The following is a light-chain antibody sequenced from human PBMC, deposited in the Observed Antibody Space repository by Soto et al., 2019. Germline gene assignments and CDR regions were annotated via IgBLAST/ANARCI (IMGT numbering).Light chain of an antibody. Sequence: DIHMTQFPSSLSASVGDRVTITCRASQYIGHYLGWYQQKPGKPPKRLIYAVSNLQSGVPFRFSGSASGTDFTLTINSLQPEDFATYYCQQSYSTLTFGQGTRLEIK. CDR3: QQSYSTLT. CDR1: QYIGHY. J-gene: IGKJ5*01. CDR2: AVS. V-gene: IGKV1-39*01.